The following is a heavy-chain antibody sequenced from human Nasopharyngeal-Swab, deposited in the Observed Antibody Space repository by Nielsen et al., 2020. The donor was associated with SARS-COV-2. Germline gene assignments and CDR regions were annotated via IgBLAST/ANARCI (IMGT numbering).Heavy chain of an antibody. J-gene: IGHJ3*02. Sequence: WIRQPPGKGPEWVSVIYSGGSTYSADSMKGRVTISRDNSKNTLYLQMNSLRAEDTAVYYCAKLSPYYYGSGSSHVAFDIWGQGTMVTVSS. V-gene: IGHV3-53*01. D-gene: IGHD3-10*01. CDR3: AKLSPYYYGSGSSHVAFDI. CDR2: IYSGGST.